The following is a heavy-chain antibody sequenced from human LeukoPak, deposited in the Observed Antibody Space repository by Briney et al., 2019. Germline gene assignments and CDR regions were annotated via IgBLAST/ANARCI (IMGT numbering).Heavy chain of an antibody. V-gene: IGHV3-23*01. CDR1: GFTFSSYA. J-gene: IGHJ4*02. Sequence: AGGSLRLSCAASGFTFSSYAMSWVRQAPGKGLEWVSGTSDRGDYTYYADSVKGRFTISRDSSKNTLFLQVNSLRAEDTALYFCARKAQYNGHYPLDYWGQGTLVTVSS. D-gene: IGHD1-7*01. CDR2: TSDRGDYT. CDR3: ARKAQYNGHYPLDY.